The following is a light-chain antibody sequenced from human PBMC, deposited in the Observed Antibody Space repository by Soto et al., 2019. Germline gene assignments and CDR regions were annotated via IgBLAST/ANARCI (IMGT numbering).Light chain of an antibody. Sequence: QSALTQPPSASGTPGQGVTISCSGSSSNIGSNYVYWYQQRPGTAPKLLIYRNYQRPSGVPDRFSGSKSGTSASLAISGLRSEDEADYYCAAWDDSLNVRVFGGGTKLTVL. J-gene: IGLJ2*01. CDR3: AAWDDSLNVRV. V-gene: IGLV1-47*01. CDR2: RNY. CDR1: SSNIGSNY.